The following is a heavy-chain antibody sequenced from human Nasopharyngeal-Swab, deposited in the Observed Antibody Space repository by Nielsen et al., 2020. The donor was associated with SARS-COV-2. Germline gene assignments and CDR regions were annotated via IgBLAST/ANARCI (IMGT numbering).Heavy chain of an antibody. CDR2: IYYSGST. D-gene: IGHD6-13*01. J-gene: IGHJ6*02. CDR1: GGSISSSSYY. Sequence: SETLSLTCTVSGGSISSSSYYWGWIRQPPGKGLEWIGSIYYSGSTYYNPSLKSRVTISVDTSKNRFSLKLSSVTAADTAVYYCARQAPSYSSSSYGMDVWGQGTTVTVSS. V-gene: IGHV4-39*01. CDR3: ARQAPSYSSSSYGMDV.